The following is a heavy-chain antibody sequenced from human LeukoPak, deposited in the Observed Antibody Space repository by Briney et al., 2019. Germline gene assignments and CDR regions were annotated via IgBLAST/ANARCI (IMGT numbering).Heavy chain of an antibody. CDR2: ISYDGSNK. Sequence: GRSLRLSCAASGFTFTTYGMHWVRQAPGRGLEWVAVISYDGSNKYYADSVKGRFTISRDNSKNTLYLQMNSLRAEDTAVYYCARAPSRGALDYWGQGTLVTVSS. D-gene: IGHD1-26*01. CDR3: ARAPSRGALDY. CDR1: GFTFTTYG. J-gene: IGHJ4*02. V-gene: IGHV3-30*03.